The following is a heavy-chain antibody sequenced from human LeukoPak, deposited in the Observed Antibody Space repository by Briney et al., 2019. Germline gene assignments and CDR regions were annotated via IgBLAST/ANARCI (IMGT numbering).Heavy chain of an antibody. CDR3: GSLSCWSVDY. V-gene: IGHV3-21*01. Sequence: PGGSLRLSCEASGFTFSTYTMNWVRQAPGKGLEWVSSISSSSSYIYYADSVKGRFTISRDNAKNALYLQMNSLRAEDTAVYYCGSLSCWSVDYWGQGTLVTVSS. J-gene: IGHJ4*02. D-gene: IGHD6-13*01. CDR1: GFTFSTYT. CDR2: ISSSSSYI.